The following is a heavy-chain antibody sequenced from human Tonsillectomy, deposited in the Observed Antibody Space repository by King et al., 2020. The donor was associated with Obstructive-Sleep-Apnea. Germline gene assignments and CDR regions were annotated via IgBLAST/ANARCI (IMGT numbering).Heavy chain of an antibody. J-gene: IGHJ4*02. CDR1: GFTFGDYA. D-gene: IGHD1-26*01. CDR2: IRSKAYGGTT. Sequence: VQLVQSGGGLVQPGRSLRLSCTASGFTFGDYAMSWFRQAPGKGLEWVGFIRSKAYGGTTEYAASVKGRFTISRDDSKSIAYLQMNSLKTEDTAVYFCTRAIGERWELLGFDYWGQGTLVTVSS. V-gene: IGHV3-49*03. CDR3: TRAIGERWELLGFDY.